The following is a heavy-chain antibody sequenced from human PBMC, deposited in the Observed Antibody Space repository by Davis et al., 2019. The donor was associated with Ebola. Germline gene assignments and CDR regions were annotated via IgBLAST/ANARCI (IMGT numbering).Heavy chain of an antibody. CDR1: GFTVSSNY. CDR3: ARRGYGDYDFDY. J-gene: IGHJ4*02. D-gene: IGHD4-17*01. CDR2: ISWNSRYT. V-gene: IGHV3-20*04. Sequence: GESLKISCAASGFTVSSNYMSWVRQAPGKGLEWVAGISWNSRYTGYADSVKGRFTISRDNAKNSLYLQMNSLRAEDTAVYYCARRGYGDYDFDYWGQGTLVTVSS.